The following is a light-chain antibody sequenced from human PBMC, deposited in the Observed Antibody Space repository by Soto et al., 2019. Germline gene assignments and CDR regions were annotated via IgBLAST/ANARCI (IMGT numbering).Light chain of an antibody. V-gene: IGKV1-33*01. J-gene: IGKJ5*01. Sequence: DIQMTPSQSSLSASVGDRVTITCHASQNINNYLNWYQQKPGRAPKLLIYDASNLEAGVPSRFRGSGSGTDFTFTISRLQPEDIATYYCQQYENLPTFGQGTRLEI. CDR3: QQYENLPT. CDR1: QNINNY. CDR2: DAS.